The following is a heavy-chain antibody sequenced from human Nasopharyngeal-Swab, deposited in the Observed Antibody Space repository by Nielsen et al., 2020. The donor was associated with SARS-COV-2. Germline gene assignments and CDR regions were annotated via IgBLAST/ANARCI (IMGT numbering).Heavy chain of an antibody. Sequence: WVGQAPGQGLEWMGWMNPNSGNTGYAQKFQGRATMTRNTSISTAYMELSSLRSEDTAVYYCARGRKGGGIVVVIPYYYYYMDVWGKGTTVTVSS. J-gene: IGHJ6*03. CDR3: ARGRKGGGIVVVIPYYYYYMDV. D-gene: IGHD3-22*01. CDR2: MNPNSGNT. V-gene: IGHV1-8*01.